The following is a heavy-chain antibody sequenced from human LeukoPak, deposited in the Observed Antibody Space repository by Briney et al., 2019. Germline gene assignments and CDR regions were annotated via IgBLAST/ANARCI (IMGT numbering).Heavy chain of an antibody. CDR3: AGPWDQVGFDP. Sequence: ASVPVSCLASGYTFTGYYLHWLRQAPGQGLEWMGWIYPKTGGTSYAQKFQGRVTMTRDTSISTAYMELIGLRSDDTAVYYCAGPWDQVGFDPWGQGTLVSVSS. CDR1: GYTFTGYY. CDR2: IYPKTGGT. J-gene: IGHJ5*02. D-gene: IGHD1-26*01. V-gene: IGHV1-2*02.